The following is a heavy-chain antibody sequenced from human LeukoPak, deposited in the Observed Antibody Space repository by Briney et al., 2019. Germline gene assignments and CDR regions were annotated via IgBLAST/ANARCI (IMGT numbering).Heavy chain of an antibody. Sequence: GGSLRLSCAASGFTFSSYSMNWVRQAPGKGLEWVSGINWNGGSTGYADSVKGRFTISRDNAKNSLYLQMNSLRAEDTALYYCARVRITMVRGVVDYWGQGTLVTVSS. J-gene: IGHJ4*02. D-gene: IGHD3-10*01. CDR1: GFTFSSYS. CDR2: INWNGGST. V-gene: IGHV3-20*04. CDR3: ARVRITMVRGVVDY.